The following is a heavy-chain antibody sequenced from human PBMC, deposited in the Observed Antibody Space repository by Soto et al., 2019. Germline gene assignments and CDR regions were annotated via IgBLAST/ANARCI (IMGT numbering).Heavy chain of an antibody. Sequence: EVQLLESGGGLVQPGGSLRLSCAASGFTFSRYAMSWVRQAPGKGLEWVSAISGSGGSTYYADSVKGRFTISRDNSKNTLYLQMNSLRAEDTAVYYCAKSRLAYCGGDCYPTDYWGQGTLVTVSS. D-gene: IGHD2-21*02. J-gene: IGHJ4*02. CDR2: ISGSGGST. CDR1: GFTFSRYA. V-gene: IGHV3-23*01. CDR3: AKSRLAYCGGDCYPTDY.